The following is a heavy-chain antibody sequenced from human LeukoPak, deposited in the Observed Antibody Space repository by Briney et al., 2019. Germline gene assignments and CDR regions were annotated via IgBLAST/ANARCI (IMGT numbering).Heavy chain of an antibody. J-gene: IGHJ4*02. D-gene: IGHD4-17*01. V-gene: IGHV4-39*07. Sequence: SETLSLTCTVSGGSISSYYWGWIRQPPGKGLEWIGSIYYSGSTYYNPSLKSRVTISVDTSKNQFSLKLSSVTAADTAVYYCARILTTVTREFDYWGQGTLVAVSS. CDR2: IYYSGST. CDR3: ARILTTVTREFDY. CDR1: GGSISSYY.